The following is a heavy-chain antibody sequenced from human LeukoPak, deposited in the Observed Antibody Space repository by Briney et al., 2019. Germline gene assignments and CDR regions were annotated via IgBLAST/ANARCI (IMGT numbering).Heavy chain of an antibody. CDR1: GVSISDNNFY. J-gene: IGHJ4*01. CDR3: ARTSFAFDPSFFDY. Sequence: SETLSLTCSGSGVSISDNNFYWAWMRQPPGEGLVWIGNFYYSGGTYYNPSLQSRVTISGDTSKNLFSLHLRSATVADTAIYFCARTSFAFDPSFFDYWGHGALVPVSS. CDR2: FYYSGGT. V-gene: IGHV4-39*01. D-gene: IGHD3-3*01.